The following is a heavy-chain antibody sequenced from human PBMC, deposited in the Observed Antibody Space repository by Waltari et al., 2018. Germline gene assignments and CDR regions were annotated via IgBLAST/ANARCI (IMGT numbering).Heavy chain of an antibody. CDR1: GGTFSSYA. CDR3: ARVPFHRSGANLSYYFDY. Sequence: QVQLVQSGAEVKKPGSSVKVSCKASGGTFSSYAISWVRQAPGQGLEWMGGIIPIFGTANYAQKFQGRVTITTDESTSTAYMELSSLRSEDTAVYYCARVPFHRSGANLSYYFDYWGQGTLVTVSS. D-gene: IGHD3-22*01. J-gene: IGHJ4*02. CDR2: IIPIFGTA. V-gene: IGHV1-69*05.